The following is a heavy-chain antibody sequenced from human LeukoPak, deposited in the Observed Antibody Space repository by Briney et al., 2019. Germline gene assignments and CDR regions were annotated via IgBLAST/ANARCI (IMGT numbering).Heavy chain of an antibody. CDR3: ARGAVAHYDY. Sequence: PSQALSLTCALSGDSFSSNSAAWNWLRQSPSRGLEWLGRTYYRSKWYNDYAVSVKSRITINPGTSKNQFSLQLNSVTPEDTAVYYCARGAVAHYDYWGQGTLVTVSS. V-gene: IGHV6-1*01. CDR1: GDSFSSNSAA. D-gene: IGHD6-19*01. CDR2: TYYRSKWYN. J-gene: IGHJ4*02.